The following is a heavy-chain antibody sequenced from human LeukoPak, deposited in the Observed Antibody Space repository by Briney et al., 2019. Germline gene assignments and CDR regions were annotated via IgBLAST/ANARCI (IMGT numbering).Heavy chain of an antibody. V-gene: IGHV3-9*03. CDR2: ISWNSGSI. D-gene: IGHD3-3*01. CDR3: AKDIPITVFGGRGVFDI. CDR1: GFTFDDYA. J-gene: IGHJ3*02. Sequence: GRSLRLSCAASGFTFDDYAMHWVRQAPGKGLEWVSGISWNSGSIGYADSVKGRFTISRDNAKNSLYLQINSLRAEDMALYYWAKDIPITVFGGRGVFDIWGQGTMVTVSS.